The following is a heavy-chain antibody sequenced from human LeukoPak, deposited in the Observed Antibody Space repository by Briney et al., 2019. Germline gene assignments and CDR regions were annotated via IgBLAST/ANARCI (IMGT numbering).Heavy chain of an antibody. Sequence: PGGSLRLSCAASGFTFSSYDMHWVRQTPGKGLEWVAVISYDGSSKYYADSVKGRFTISRDNSKNTLYLQMNSLRAEDTAVYYCAKDHLAGYSYGGFYFDFWGQGTLVTVSS. CDR3: AKDHLAGYSYGGFYFDF. CDR2: ISYDGSSK. J-gene: IGHJ4*02. CDR1: GFTFSSYD. V-gene: IGHV3-30*18. D-gene: IGHD5-18*01.